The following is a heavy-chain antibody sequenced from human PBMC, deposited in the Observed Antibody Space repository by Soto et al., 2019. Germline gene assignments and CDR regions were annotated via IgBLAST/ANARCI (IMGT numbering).Heavy chain of an antibody. CDR1: GFAFSTYD. Sequence: EVQLLESGGGLAQPGGSLRLSCVGSGFAFSTYDMTWVRQAPGQGLEWVSGMSARSSRTYYADSVKGRFTISRDNSKNTLYLQMSGLRVEDTAVYYCAKDYGELAFDYWGQGTQVTVSS. D-gene: IGHD1-26*01. J-gene: IGHJ4*02. CDR2: MSARSSRT. V-gene: IGHV3-23*01. CDR3: AKDYGELAFDY.